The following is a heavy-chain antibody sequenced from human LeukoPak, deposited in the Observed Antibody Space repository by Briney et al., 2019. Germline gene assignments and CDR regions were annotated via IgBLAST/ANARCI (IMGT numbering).Heavy chain of an antibody. V-gene: IGHV1-69*05. D-gene: IGHD6-6*01. CDR3: ARETLISSTSFYYYMDV. CDR1: GGTFSNSG. Sequence: ASVKVSCKASGGTFSNSGISWVRQAPGQGLEWMGGIIPIFGTANYAQKFQGRVTITTDESTSTAHMELSGLRSEDTAVYYCARETLISSTSFYYYMDVWGEGTTVTVSS. CDR2: IIPIFGTA. J-gene: IGHJ6*03.